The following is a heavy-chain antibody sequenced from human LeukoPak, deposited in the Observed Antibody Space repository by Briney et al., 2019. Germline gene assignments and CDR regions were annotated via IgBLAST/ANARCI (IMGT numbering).Heavy chain of an antibody. D-gene: IGHD3-3*01. CDR2: TNPDGSIK. CDR3: VSGFLQWLY. Sequence: GGSLRLSCAASGFIFGGYWMSWVRQAPGRGLEWVANTNPDGSIKYYVDSVNGRFTISRDDAKNSLYLQMNSLRAEDTAVYYCVSGFLQWLYWGQGTLVTVSS. J-gene: IGHJ4*02. V-gene: IGHV3-7*01. CDR1: GFIFGGYW.